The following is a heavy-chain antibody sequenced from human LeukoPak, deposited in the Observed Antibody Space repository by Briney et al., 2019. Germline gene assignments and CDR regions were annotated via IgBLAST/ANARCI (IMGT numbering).Heavy chain of an antibody. Sequence: SETLSLTCTVSGGSISSYYWSWIRQPPGKGLEWIGYIYNTGEITDYSPSLKSRVTISVDTSKNQFSLGLNSVTTADTAVYYCARMGAIAGASANVDFWGQGTLVTVSS. CDR2: IYNTGEIT. D-gene: IGHD4/OR15-4a*01. CDR3: ARMGAIAGASANVDF. CDR1: GGSISSYY. V-gene: IGHV4-59*01. J-gene: IGHJ4*02.